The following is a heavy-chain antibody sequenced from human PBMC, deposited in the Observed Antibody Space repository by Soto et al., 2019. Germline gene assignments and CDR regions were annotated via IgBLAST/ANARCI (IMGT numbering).Heavy chain of an antibody. J-gene: IGHJ5*02. D-gene: IGHD6-19*01. CDR1: GSTFSSYA. Sequence: GGSLRLSCAASGSTFSSYAMSWVRQAPGKGLEWVSAISGSGGSTYYADSVKGRFTISRDNSKNTLYLQMNSLRAEDTAVYYCAKDQMIAVAAFTGYNWFDPWGQGTLVTVSS. CDR3: AKDQMIAVAAFTGYNWFDP. CDR2: ISGSGGST. V-gene: IGHV3-23*01.